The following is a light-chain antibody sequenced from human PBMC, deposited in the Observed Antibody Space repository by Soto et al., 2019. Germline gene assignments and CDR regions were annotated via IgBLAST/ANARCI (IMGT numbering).Light chain of an antibody. J-gene: IGKJ5*01. V-gene: IGKV3-15*01. Sequence: EIVITESPYTLSLSPGQRATLSCRASVSVRTDLAWYQQKPGQAPRLLIYGATTRAAGVPVRFSGSGSGSEFTLTIDTLQSEDFAVYYCQQYHNWLPITFGQGARLAI. CDR1: VSVRTD. CDR2: GAT. CDR3: QQYHNWLPIT.